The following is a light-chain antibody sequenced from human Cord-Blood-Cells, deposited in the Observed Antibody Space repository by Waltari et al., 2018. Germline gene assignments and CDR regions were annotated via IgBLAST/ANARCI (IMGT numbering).Light chain of an antibody. V-gene: IGKV1D-12*01. J-gene: IGKJ4*01. CDR2: AAS. CDR1: PGISSW. Sequence: DIQMTQPPSSVSASVGDRVTITCRASPGISSWLAWYQQKQGKAPKLLIYAASSLQSGVPSRFSGSGSVTDFTLTISSLQPEDFATYYCQQANSFPLTFGGGTKVEIK. CDR3: QQANSFPLT.